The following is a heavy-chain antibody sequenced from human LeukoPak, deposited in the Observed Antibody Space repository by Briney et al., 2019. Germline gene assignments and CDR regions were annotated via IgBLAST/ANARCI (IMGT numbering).Heavy chain of an antibody. D-gene: IGHD4-17*01. J-gene: IGHJ4*02. V-gene: IGHV3-23*01. CDR3: ATPVLYGDYAFDY. CDR1: GFTSSSYA. CDR2: ISGSGGST. Sequence: GGSLRLSCAASGFTSSSYAMSWVPHAPGKGLEWVSTISGSGGSTYYADSVKGRFTISRDNSKNTLYLQMNSLRAEDTAVYYCATPVLYGDYAFDYWGQGTLVTVSS.